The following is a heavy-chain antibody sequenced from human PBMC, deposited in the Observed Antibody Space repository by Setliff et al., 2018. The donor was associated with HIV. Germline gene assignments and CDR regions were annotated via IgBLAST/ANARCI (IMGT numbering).Heavy chain of an antibody. CDR2: IYYSGST. V-gene: IGHV4-39*01. J-gene: IGHJ4*02. CDR1: GGSISSSSYY. CDR3: ARRGAAAGRGDY. Sequence: PSETLSLTCTVSGGSISSSSYYWGWIRQPPGKGLEWIGSIYYSGSTYYNPSLKSRVTISVDTSKNQFSLKLSSVTAADTAVYYCARRGAAAGRGDYWGQGTLGTVS. D-gene: IGHD6-13*01.